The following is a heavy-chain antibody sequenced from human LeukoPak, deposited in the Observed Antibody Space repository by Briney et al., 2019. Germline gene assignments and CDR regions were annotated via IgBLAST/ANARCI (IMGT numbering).Heavy chain of an antibody. Sequence: GGSLRLSCAASGFTFSSYAMHWVRQTPGKGLEWVAVISYDGSNKYYADSVKGRFTISRDNSKNTLYLQMNSLRAEDTAVYYCARDPDPGVGATTGWFDPWGQGTLVTVSS. D-gene: IGHD1-26*01. CDR1: GFTFSSYA. J-gene: IGHJ5*02. V-gene: IGHV3-30-3*01. CDR2: ISYDGSNK. CDR3: ARDPDPGVGATTGWFDP.